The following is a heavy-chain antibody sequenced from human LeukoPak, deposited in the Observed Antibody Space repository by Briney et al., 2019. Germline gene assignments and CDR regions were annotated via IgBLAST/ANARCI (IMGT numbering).Heavy chain of an antibody. J-gene: IGHJ6*03. Sequence: SETLSLTCTVSGGSISSYYWSWIRQPPGKGLEWIGYIYYSGSTNYNPSLKSRVTISVDTSKNQFSLKLSSVTAADTAVYYCAREYSRFYYYYMDVWGKGTTVTVSS. D-gene: IGHD6-13*01. CDR3: AREYSRFYYYYMDV. V-gene: IGHV4-59*12. CDR2: IYYSGST. CDR1: GGSISSYY.